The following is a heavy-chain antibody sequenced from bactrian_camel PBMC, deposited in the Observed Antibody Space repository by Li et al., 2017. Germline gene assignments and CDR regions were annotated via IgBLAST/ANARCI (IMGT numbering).Heavy chain of an antibody. CDR3: AAPNPKDWRLCGPGIPHYQYNY. J-gene: IGHJ4*01. Sequence: HVQLVESGGGSVQVGVSLKLSCAASGATYCMGWFRQAPGSEREGVAAIWTRHGRTVLADSVKGRFDISRDNAKNTVYLQLNFLKPEDTAMYYCAAPNPKDWRLCGPGIPHYQYNYWGQGTQVTVS. D-gene: IGHD4*01. CDR1: GATYC. V-gene: IGHV3S63*01. CDR2: IWTRHGRT.